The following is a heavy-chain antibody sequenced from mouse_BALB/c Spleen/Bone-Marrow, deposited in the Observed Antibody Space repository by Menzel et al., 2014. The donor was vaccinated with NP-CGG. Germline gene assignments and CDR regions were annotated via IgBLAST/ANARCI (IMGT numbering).Heavy chain of an antibody. CDR1: GFTFTDYY. J-gene: IGHJ1*01. Sequence: EVQGVESGGRLVQPGGSLRLSCETSGFTFTDYYMSWVRQPPGKALEWLGFIRNKAKGYTTDYSASVKGRFTISRDNSQSISYLQMNTLRAEDSATYYCARDENVGIYWYFDVWGAGTTVTVSS. V-gene: IGHV7-3*02. CDR3: ARDENVGIYWYFDV. CDR2: IRNKAKGYTT.